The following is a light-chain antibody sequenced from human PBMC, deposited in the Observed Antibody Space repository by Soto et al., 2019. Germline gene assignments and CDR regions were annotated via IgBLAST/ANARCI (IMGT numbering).Light chain of an antibody. J-gene: IGKJ1*01. CDR3: QQYRT. CDR1: QSISSW. Sequence: DIQMTQSPSTLSASVGDIVSITCRASQSISSWLAWYQQKPGKAPKLLIYDASSLESGVPSRFSGSGSGTEFTLTISSLQPDDFATYYCQQYRTFGQGTKVDIK. CDR2: DAS. V-gene: IGKV1-5*01.